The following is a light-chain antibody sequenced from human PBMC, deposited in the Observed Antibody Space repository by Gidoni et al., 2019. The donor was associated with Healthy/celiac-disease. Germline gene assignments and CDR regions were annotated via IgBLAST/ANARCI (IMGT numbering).Light chain of an antibody. CDR1: QSVSSY. CDR3: QQRSNWPPLT. Sequence: IVLTQSPATLSLSPGERATLSCRASQSVSSYLAWYQQKPGQAPRLLIYDASNRATGIPARFSGSGSGTDFTLTISSLEPEDFAVYYCQQRSNWPPLTFGGXTKVKIK. J-gene: IGKJ4*01. V-gene: IGKV3-11*01. CDR2: DAS.